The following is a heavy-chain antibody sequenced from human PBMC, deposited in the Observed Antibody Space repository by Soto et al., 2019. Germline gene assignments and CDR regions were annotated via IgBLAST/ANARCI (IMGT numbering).Heavy chain of an antibody. V-gene: IGHV3-30-3*01. D-gene: IGHD6-13*01. J-gene: IGHJ4*02. Sequence: QVQLVESGGGVVQPGRSLRLSCTASGLRFSSFAMHWVRQTPGKGLVWVAVISSDGSRDYYADSVKGRFTISRDNSNNALYLQVGSLGGDDTAFYFWARALIGAAGTGGYFDSWGQGTLVSVSS. CDR1: GLRFSSFA. CDR3: ARALIGAAGTGGYFDS. CDR2: ISSDGSRD.